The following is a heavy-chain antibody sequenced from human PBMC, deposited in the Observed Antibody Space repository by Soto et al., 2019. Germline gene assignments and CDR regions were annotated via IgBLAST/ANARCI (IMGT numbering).Heavy chain of an antibody. Sequence: GGSLRLSCAASGFTFDDYAMHWVRQAPGKGLEWVSGISWNSGSIGYADSVKGRFTISRDNAKNSLYLQMNSLRAEDTALYYCAKLGGQGYCSSTSCYISYWGQGTLVTVSS. J-gene: IGHJ4*02. CDR2: ISWNSGSI. CDR1: GFTFDDYA. V-gene: IGHV3-9*01. CDR3: AKLGGQGYCSSTSCYISY. D-gene: IGHD2-2*02.